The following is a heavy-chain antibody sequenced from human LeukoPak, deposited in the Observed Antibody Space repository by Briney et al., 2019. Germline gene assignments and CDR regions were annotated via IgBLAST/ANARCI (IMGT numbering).Heavy chain of an antibody. J-gene: IGHJ4*02. CDR3: ARGRRDGYNLRHFDY. V-gene: IGHV4-59*12. CDR1: GGPISSYY. CDR2: IYYSGYT. D-gene: IGHD5-24*01. Sequence: SETLSLTCTVSGGPISSYYWSWIRQPPGKGLEWIGYIYYSGYTNYNPSLKSRVTISVDTSKNQFSLKLRSVTAADTAVYYCARGRRDGYNLRHFDYWGQGTLVTVSS.